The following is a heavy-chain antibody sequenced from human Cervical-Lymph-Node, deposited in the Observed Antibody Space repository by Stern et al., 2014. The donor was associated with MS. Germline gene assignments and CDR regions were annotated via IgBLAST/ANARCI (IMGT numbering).Heavy chain of an antibody. CDR2: IKDDGSEK. V-gene: IGHV3-7*01. Sequence: EVQLVQSGGGSAQPGGSLRLSCAASGVTFSDYWMNWVRQAPGKGLEWLANIKDDGSEKYYLDSVKGRFIISRDNAKHALYLQMNSLTAEDSAVYFCVAGRGWLPDYWGQGTLVTVSS. CDR3: VAGRGWLPDY. J-gene: IGHJ4*02. D-gene: IGHD5-24*01. CDR1: GVTFSDYW.